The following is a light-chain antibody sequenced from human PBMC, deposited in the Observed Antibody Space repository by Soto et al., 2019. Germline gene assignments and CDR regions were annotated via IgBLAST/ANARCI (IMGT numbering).Light chain of an antibody. Sequence: IQMTQSPSSLSASVGDSVTVTCRASQSINIYLNWYQQKPGKAPTLLIYGASSLQSGVPSRFTGGGSRTDFTLTISSLLPEDFATYYCQQTYRSPYTFGQGTMLEIK. CDR1: QSINIY. CDR2: GAS. CDR3: QQTYRSPYT. J-gene: IGKJ2*01. V-gene: IGKV1-39*01.